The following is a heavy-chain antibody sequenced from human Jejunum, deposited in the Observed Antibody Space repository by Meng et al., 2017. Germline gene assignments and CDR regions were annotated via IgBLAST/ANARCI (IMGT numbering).Heavy chain of an antibody. CDR1: GFTFSGYA. D-gene: IGHD2-15*01. CDR2: ISYDGSNK. J-gene: IGHJ4*02. CDR3: ARTTYAYCSVGSCDSLIDY. Sequence: GESLKISCAASGFTFSGYAMHWVRQAPGKGLEWVAIISYDGSNKFYADSVKGQFTISRNNSKNTLYLQMNSLRAEDTAVYYCARTTYAYCSVGSCDSLIDYWGQGTLVTVSS. V-gene: IGHV3-30*01.